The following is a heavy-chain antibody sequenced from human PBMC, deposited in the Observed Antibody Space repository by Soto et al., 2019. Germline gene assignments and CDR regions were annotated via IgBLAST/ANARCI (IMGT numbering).Heavy chain of an antibody. D-gene: IGHD6-19*01. V-gene: IGHV3-23*01. CDR2: IRGTNGDT. J-gene: IGHJ5*02. CDR1: GFTFSSSA. Sequence: EVQLLESGGGLVQPGGSLRLSCAASGFTFSSSAMSWVRHAPGKGLEWVSAIRGTNGDTHYAESVKGRLTSSRDNSKNTLYLQLNFLSAEDSAGYYCAKCTLDTIVTSGWFNELDPCGQGTLVIVS. CDR3: AKCTLDTIVTSGWFNELDP.